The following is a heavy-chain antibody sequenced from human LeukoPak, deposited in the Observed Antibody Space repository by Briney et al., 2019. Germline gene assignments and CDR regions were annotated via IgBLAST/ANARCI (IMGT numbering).Heavy chain of an antibody. V-gene: IGHV4-4*07. CDR1: GGSISSYY. J-gene: IGHJ5*02. Sequence: SETLSLTCTVSGGSISSYYWSWIRQPAGKGLEWIGRIDTSGSVNYNPSLKSRVTMSVDTSKNQLSLKVSSVSAADTAVYYCARWVSSSYDWFDPWGQGTLVTVSS. D-gene: IGHD6-13*01. CDR3: ARWVSSSYDWFDP. CDR2: IDTSGSV.